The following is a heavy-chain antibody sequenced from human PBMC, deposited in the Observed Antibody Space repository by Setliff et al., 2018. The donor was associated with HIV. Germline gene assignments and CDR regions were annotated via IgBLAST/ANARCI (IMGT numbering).Heavy chain of an antibody. J-gene: IGHJ4*02. D-gene: IGHD6-19*01. V-gene: IGHV4-59*01. CDR1: GGSISSYY. CDR2: IYYSGST. CDR3: ARDASGWQTFDY. Sequence: LSLTCTVSGGSISSYYWSWIRQPPGKGLEWIGYIYYSGSTNYNPSLKSRVTISVDTSKNQFSLRLSSVTAADAAVYYCARDASGWQTFDYWGQGTLVTVSS.